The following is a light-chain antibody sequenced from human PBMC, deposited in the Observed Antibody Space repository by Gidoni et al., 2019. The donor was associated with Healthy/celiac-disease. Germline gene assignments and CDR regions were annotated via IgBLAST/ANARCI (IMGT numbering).Light chain of an antibody. J-gene: IGKJ4*01. CDR2: WAS. V-gene: IGKV4-1*01. CDR3: QQYYSTPLT. CDR1: QSVLYSSNNKNY. Sequence: ERATINCKSSQSVLYSSNNKNYLAWYQQKPGQPPKLLIYWASTRESGVPDRISGSGSGTDFTLTISSLQAEDEAVYYCQQYYSTPLTFGGGTKVEIK.